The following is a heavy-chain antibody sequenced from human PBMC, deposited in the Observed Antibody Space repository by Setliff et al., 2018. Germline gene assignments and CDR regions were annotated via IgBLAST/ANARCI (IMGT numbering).Heavy chain of an antibody. V-gene: IGHV1-3*01. CDR3: AREFTRYYNFWSAHRYYMDV. D-gene: IGHD3-3*01. CDR1: GYTFTSYA. Sequence: ASVKVSCKASGYTFTSYAMHWVRQAPGQRLEWMGRINAGNGNTKYSQKFQGRVTITRDTSASTAYMELSSLGSEDTAVYYCAREFTRYYNFWSAHRYYMDVWGKGTTVTVSS. CDR2: INAGNGNT. J-gene: IGHJ6*03.